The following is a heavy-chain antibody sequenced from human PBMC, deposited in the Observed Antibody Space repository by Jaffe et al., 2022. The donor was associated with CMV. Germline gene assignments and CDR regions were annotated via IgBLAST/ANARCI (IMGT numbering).Heavy chain of an antibody. CDR2: IRSKAYGGTT. CDR3: RLVAAPFDY. D-gene: IGHD2-15*01. V-gene: IGHV3-49*04. CDR1: GFTFGDYA. J-gene: IGHJ4*02. Sequence: EVQLVESGGGLVQPGRSLRLSCTASGFTFGDYAMSWVRQAPGKGLEWVGFIRSKAYGGTTEYAASVKGRFTISRDDSKSIAYLQMNSLKTEDTAVYYCRLVAAPFDYWGQGTLVTVSS.